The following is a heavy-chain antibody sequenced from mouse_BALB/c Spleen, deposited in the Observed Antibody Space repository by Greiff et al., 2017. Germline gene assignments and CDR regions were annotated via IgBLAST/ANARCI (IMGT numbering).Heavy chain of an antibody. Sequence: VQLQQSGPQLVRPGASVKISCKASGYSFTSYWMHWVKQRPGQGLEWIGMIDPSDSETRLNQKFKDKATLTVDKSSSTAYMQLSSPTSEDSAVYYCARKGLQGYFDYWGQGTTRTVSS. D-gene: IGHD2-2*01. J-gene: IGHJ2*01. CDR1: GYSFTSYW. CDR2: IDPSDSET. V-gene: IGHV1S126*01. CDR3: ARKGLQGYFDY.